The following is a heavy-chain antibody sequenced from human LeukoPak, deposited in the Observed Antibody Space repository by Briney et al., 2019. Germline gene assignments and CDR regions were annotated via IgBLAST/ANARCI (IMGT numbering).Heavy chain of an antibody. D-gene: IGHD3-3*01. CDR3: ARGDYDFWSGYPYYYMDV. Sequence: GGSLRPSCAASGFTFSDYYMSWIRQAPGKGLEWVSYISSSGSTIYYADSVKGRFTISRDNAKNSLYLQMNSLRAEDTAVYYCARGDYDFWSGYPYYYMDVWGKGTTVTVSS. CDR2: ISSSGSTI. V-gene: IGHV3-11*04. CDR1: GFTFSDYY. J-gene: IGHJ6*03.